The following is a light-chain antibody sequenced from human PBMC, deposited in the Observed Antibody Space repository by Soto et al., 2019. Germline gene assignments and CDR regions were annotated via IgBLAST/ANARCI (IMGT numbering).Light chain of an antibody. CDR2: AAS. CDR3: QQYGSSPPYT. CDR1: RSFASSY. V-gene: IGKV3-20*01. J-gene: IGKJ2*01. Sequence: DMVLTQSPGTLSLSPGERATLSCRASRSFASSYLGWYQQKPGQAPRLLLYAASKRATGIPDRFSGSASGTDFMLTINRLEPEDSAVYYCQQYGSSPPYTFGQGTKVEI.